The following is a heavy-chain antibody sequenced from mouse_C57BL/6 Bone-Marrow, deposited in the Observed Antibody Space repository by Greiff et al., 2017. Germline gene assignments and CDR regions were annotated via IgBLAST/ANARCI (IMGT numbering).Heavy chain of an antibody. V-gene: IGHV1-26*01. CDR1: GYTFTDYY. CDR3: ARGIYYDYGAWFAY. Sequence: EVKLQQSGPELVKPGASVKISCKASGYTFTDYYMNWVKQSHGKSLEWIGDINPNNGGTSYNQKFKGKATLTVDKSSSTAYMELRSLTSEDSAVYYCARGIYYDYGAWFAYWGQETLVTVSA. CDR2: INPNNGGT. D-gene: IGHD2-4*01. J-gene: IGHJ3*01.